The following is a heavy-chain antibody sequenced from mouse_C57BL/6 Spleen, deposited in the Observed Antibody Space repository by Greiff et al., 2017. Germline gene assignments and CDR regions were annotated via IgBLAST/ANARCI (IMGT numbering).Heavy chain of an antibody. CDR1: GYTFTDYY. CDR2: INPNNGGT. V-gene: IGHV1-26*01. J-gene: IGHJ3*01. D-gene: IGHD1-1*01. Sequence: EVQLQQSGPELVKPGASVKISCKASGYTFTDYYMNWVKQSHGKSLEWIGDINPNNGGTSYNQKFKGKATLTVDKSSSTAYMELRSLTSEDSAVYYCARRHFSLSYGSSSAWFAYWGQGTLVTVSA. CDR3: ARRHFSLSYGSSSAWFAY.